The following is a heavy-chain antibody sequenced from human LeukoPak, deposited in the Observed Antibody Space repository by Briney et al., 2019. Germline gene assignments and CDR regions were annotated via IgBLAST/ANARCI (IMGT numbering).Heavy chain of an antibody. J-gene: IGHJ4*02. D-gene: IGHD5-12*01. V-gene: IGHV3-48*04. Sequence: GGSLRLSCAASGFTFSSYSMNWAHQAPGKGLEWVSYISSSSSTIYYADSVKGRFTTSRDNAKNSLYLQMNSLRAEDTAVYYCARDPGYGYFDYWGQGTLVTVSS. CDR3: ARDPGYGYFDY. CDR2: ISSSSSTI. CDR1: GFTFSSYS.